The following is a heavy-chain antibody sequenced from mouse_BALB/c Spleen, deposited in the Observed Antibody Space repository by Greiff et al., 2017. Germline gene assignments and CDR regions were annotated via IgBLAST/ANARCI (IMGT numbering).Heavy chain of an antibody. Sequence: EVQVVESGGGLVKPGGSLKLSCAASGFTFSDYNMYWVRQTPEKRLEWVATISSGGSYTYYPDSVKGRFTISRDNAKNTLYLQMSSLKSEDTAMYYCARDRTTEVAGYYVDYWGQGTTLTVSS. V-gene: IGHV5-4*02. CDR1: GFTFSDYN. D-gene: IGHD1-1*01. J-gene: IGHJ2*01. CDR2: ISSGGSYT. CDR3: ARDRTTEVAGYYVDY.